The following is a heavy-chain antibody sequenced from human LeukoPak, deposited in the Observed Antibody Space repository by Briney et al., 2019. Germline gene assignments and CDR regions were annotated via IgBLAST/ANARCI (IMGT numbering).Heavy chain of an antibody. Sequence: SETPSLTCAVYGGSFSGYYWSWIRQPPGKGLEWIGEINHSGSTNYNPSLKSRVTISVDTSKNQFSLKLSSVTAADTAVYYCAREGYYDFWSGRFFDYWGQGTLVTVSS. J-gene: IGHJ4*02. V-gene: IGHV4-34*09. D-gene: IGHD3-3*01. CDR1: GGSFSGYY. CDR2: INHSGST. CDR3: AREGYYDFWSGRFFDY.